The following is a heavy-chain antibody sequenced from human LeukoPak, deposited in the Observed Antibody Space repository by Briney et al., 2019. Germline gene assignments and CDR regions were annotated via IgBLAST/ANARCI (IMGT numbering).Heavy chain of an antibody. CDR3: ASEPRYSSSYFFDP. Sequence: SETLSLTCTVSGGSISSSRYYWGWIRQPPGKGLEWIGSIYYSGSTYYNPSLKSRVTISVDTSKNQFPLKLSSVTAADTAVYYCASEPRYSSSYFFDPWGQGTLVTVSS. CDR1: GGSISSSRYY. V-gene: IGHV4-39*01. J-gene: IGHJ5*02. CDR2: IYYSGST. D-gene: IGHD6-13*01.